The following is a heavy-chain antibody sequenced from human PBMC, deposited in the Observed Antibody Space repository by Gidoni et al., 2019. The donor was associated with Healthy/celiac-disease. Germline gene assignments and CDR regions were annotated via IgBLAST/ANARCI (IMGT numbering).Heavy chain of an antibody. CDR2: INHSGST. CDR3: ARGRNVLRFLEWLREPYWFDP. V-gene: IGHV4-34*01. CDR1: GGSFSGYY. D-gene: IGHD3-3*01. J-gene: IGHJ5*02. Sequence: QVQLQQWGAGLLKPSETLSLTCAVYGGSFSGYYWSWIRQPPGKGLEWIGEINHSGSTNYNPSLKSRVTIAVDTSKNQFSLKLSSVTAADTAVYYCARGRNVLRFLEWLREPYWFDPWGQGTLVTVSS.